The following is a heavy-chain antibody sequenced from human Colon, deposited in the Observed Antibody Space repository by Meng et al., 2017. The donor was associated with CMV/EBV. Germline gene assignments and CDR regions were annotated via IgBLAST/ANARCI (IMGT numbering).Heavy chain of an antibody. J-gene: IGHJ4*02. CDR2: IYYSGST. Sequence: SSGSISSGAFYCSWLRQPPGKGLEWIGFIYYSGSTYYNPSIRSRVTMSVDTSKNQFSLNLTSVTAADTAVYYCARDRQGSGSYTDYWGQGTLVTVSS. V-gene: IGHV4-30-4*01. D-gene: IGHD1-26*01. CDR1: SGSISSGAFY. CDR3: ARDRQGSGSYTDY.